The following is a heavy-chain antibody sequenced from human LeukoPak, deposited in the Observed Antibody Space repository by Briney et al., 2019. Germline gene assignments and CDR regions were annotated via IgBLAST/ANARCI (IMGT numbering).Heavy chain of an antibody. J-gene: IGHJ3*02. CDR3: ARPPMSLWDAFDI. D-gene: IGHD3-10*01. Sequence: GESLQISCQGSGYTFTNYWIGWVRQMPGKGLEWMGIIYPGDSDTRYSPSFQGQVTISADKSISTAYLQWSSLKASDTAMYYCARPPMSLWDAFDIWGQGTMVTVSS. V-gene: IGHV5-51*01. CDR2: IYPGDSDT. CDR1: GYTFTNYW.